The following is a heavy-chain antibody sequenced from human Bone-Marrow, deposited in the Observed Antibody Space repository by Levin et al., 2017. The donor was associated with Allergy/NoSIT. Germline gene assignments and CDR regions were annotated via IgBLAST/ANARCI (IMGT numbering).Heavy chain of an antibody. D-gene: IGHD3-22*01. V-gene: IGHV4-39*01. J-gene: IGHJ4*02. Sequence: PSETLSLTCTVSGGSISSNTYYWGWFRQPPGKGLEWIGSVYYTGSTYYNPSLKSRVTISIHTSKKQFSLNLSSVTAADTALYYCAEYYYDTSGYWDFDYWGPGSLVTVSS. CDR2: VYYTGST. CDR3: AEYYYDTSGYWDFDY. CDR1: GGSISSNTYY.